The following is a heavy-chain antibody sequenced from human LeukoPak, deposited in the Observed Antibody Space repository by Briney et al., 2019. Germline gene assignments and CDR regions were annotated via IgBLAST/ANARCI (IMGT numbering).Heavy chain of an antibody. CDR1: GGSISIYY. CDR2: IYYSGTT. V-gene: IGHV4-59*01. Sequence: SETLSLTCTVSGGSISIYYWSWVRQPPGKRLEYLGYIYYSGTTNYNPSLKGPVTMSLDTFKNQFSLKLSAVTAADTGLYFCATGSSYPPGELDYWGQGTLVTVSS. CDR3: ATGSSYPPGELDY. J-gene: IGHJ4*02. D-gene: IGHD1-14*01.